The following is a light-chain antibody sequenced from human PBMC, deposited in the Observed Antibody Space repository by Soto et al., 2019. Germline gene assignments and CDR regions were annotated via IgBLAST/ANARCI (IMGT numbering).Light chain of an antibody. CDR3: QQYNNWPWT. Sequence: EIVMTQSPATLSVSPGERATLSCRASQSVSSNLAWYQQKPGQAPRLLIYGASTRATGIPGRFSGSGSGTEFTLTISSLQSEDFAVYYWQQYNNWPWTFGQGTTVEIK. CDR1: QSVSSN. V-gene: IGKV3-15*01. J-gene: IGKJ1*01. CDR2: GAS.